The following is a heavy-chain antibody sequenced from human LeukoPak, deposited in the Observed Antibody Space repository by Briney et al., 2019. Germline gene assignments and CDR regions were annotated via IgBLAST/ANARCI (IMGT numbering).Heavy chain of an antibody. Sequence: SETLSLTCTVSGYSISSGYYWGWIRQPPGKGLEWIGYIYYSGSTNYNPSLKSRVTISVDTSKNQFSLKLSSVTAADTAVYYCARHEGVSLDLRAPDWGQGTLVTVSS. D-gene: IGHD4-17*01. J-gene: IGHJ4*02. CDR2: IYYSGST. CDR1: GYSISSGYY. CDR3: ARHEGVSLDLRAPD. V-gene: IGHV4-38-2*02.